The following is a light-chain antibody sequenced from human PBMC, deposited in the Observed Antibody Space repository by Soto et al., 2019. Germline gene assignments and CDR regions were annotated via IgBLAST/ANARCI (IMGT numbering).Light chain of an antibody. CDR2: GAS. V-gene: IGKV3-15*01. Sequence: EIVMTQSPATLSVSPGERATLSCRASQSVSRDVAWYQQKPGQGPRLLIYGASTRATGFPARFSGSGSGTEFTLTISSLQSEDFAVYYCQQYNNWPPPITFGQGTRLEIK. CDR3: QQYNNWPPPIT. CDR1: QSVSRD. J-gene: IGKJ5*01.